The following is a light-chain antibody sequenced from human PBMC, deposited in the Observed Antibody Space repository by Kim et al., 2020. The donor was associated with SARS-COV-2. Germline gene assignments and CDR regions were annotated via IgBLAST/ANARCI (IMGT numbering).Light chain of an antibody. CDR3: QQYFSTPYT. V-gene: IGKV4-1*01. CDR1: QSVLHSSNSNNY. J-gene: IGKJ2*01. Sequence: DIVMTQSPDSLAVSLGERATINCRSSQSVLHSSNSNNYLAWYQQKPGQPPKLLIYWASTRESGVPDRFSGSGYGSDFTLTISSLQAEDVAVYYCQQYFSTPYTFGQGTKLEI. CDR2: WAS.